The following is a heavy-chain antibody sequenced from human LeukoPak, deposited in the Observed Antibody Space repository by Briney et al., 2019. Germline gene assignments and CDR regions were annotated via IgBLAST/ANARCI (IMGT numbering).Heavy chain of an antibody. D-gene: IGHD6-19*01. J-gene: IGHJ4*02. CDR2: INSDGGST. CDR1: AFTFSSYA. CDR3: ARSGYNSGWYVNY. Sequence: GGSLRLSCAASAFTFSSYAMSWVRQPPGKGLVWVSRINSDGGSTTYADSVKGRFSISRDNAKNILYLQMNSLGVEDTAVYYCARSGYNSGWYVNYWGQGTLVTVSS. V-gene: IGHV3-74*03.